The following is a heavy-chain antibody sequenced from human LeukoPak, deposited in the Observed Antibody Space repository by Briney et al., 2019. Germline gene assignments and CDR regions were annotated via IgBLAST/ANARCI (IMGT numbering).Heavy chain of an antibody. CDR3: AKDPDIPIAARGYYFDY. Sequence: PGGSLRLSCAASGFTFSSYAMSWVRQAPGKGLEWVSAISGSGGSTYYADSVKGRFTISRDNSKNTLYLQMNSLRAEDTAVYYCAKDPDIPIAARGYYFDYWGQGTLVTVSS. D-gene: IGHD6-6*01. CDR1: GFTFSSYA. V-gene: IGHV3-23*01. CDR2: ISGSGGST. J-gene: IGHJ4*02.